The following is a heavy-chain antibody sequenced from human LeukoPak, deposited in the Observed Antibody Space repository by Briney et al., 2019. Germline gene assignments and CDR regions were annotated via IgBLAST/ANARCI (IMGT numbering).Heavy chain of an antibody. CDR2: IYYSGST. CDR3: ARVGNGDYYYYGMDV. Sequence: SETLSLTCTVSGGSISSYYWSWIRQPPGKRLEWIGYIYYSGSTNYNPSLKSRVTISVDTSKNQFSLKLSSVTAADTAVYYCARVGNGDYYYYGMDVWGQGTTVTVSS. J-gene: IGHJ6*02. V-gene: IGHV4-59*01. CDR1: GGSISSYY. D-gene: IGHD4-23*01.